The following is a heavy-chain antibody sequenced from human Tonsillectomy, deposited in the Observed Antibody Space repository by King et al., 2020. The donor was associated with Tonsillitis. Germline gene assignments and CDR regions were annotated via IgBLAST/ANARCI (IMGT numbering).Heavy chain of an antibody. J-gene: IGHJ3*02. CDR2: ISSISTYT. D-gene: IGHD2-2*01. CDR3: ARDCSSTRCFFNYDAFDI. V-gene: IGHV3-11*06. Sequence: QLVQSGGGLVKPGGSLRLSCAASGFTFSDYYMSWIRQAPGKGLEWISYISSISTYTAYADSVKGRFTISRDNAKNSLYLQMNSLRAEDTAVYFCARDCSSTRCFFNYDAFDIWGQGTMVTVSS. CDR1: GFTFSDYY.